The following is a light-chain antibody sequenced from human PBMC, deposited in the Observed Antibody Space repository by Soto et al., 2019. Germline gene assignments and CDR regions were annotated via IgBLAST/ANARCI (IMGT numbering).Light chain of an antibody. V-gene: IGKV3-15*01. Sequence: EIVMTQSPATLSVSPGERATLSCRASQSVSSNLAWYQQKPGQAPRLLIYGASTRATGIPARFSGSGSGTEFTLTISSLQSEDFAGYYCQQYNNWPSYTVGQGTKLEIK. CDR2: GAS. J-gene: IGKJ2*01. CDR3: QQYNNWPSYT. CDR1: QSVSSN.